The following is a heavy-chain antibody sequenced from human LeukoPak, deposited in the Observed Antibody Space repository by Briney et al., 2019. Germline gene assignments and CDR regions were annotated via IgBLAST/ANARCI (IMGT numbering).Heavy chain of an antibody. Sequence: SETLSLTCTVSGGSISSYYWSWIQQPAGKGLEWIGRIYTSGSTNYNPSLKSRVTMSVDTSKNQFSLKLSSVTAADTAVYYCARESPYYDFWSGYWPYDAFDIWGQGTMVTVSS. CDR2: IYTSGST. CDR1: GGSISSYY. CDR3: ARESPYYDFWSGYWPYDAFDI. V-gene: IGHV4-4*07. D-gene: IGHD3-3*01. J-gene: IGHJ3*02.